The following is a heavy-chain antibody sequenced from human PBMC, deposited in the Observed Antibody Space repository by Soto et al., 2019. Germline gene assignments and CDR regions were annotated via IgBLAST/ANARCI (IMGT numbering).Heavy chain of an antibody. CDR1: GGTFSSYA. J-gene: IGHJ6*02. V-gene: IGHV1-69*13. Sequence: WASVKVSCKASGGTFSSYAISWVRQAPGQGLEWMGGIIPISGTANYALKFQGRVTITADESTSTVYMELSSLRSEDTAVYFCARSQGSSTSLEIYYYYYYGMDVWGQGTTVTVSS. CDR2: IIPISGTA. CDR3: ARSQGSSTSLEIYYYYYYGMDV. D-gene: IGHD2-2*01.